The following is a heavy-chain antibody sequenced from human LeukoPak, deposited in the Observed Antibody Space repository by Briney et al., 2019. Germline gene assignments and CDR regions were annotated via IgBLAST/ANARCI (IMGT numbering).Heavy chain of an antibody. CDR3: AKDYPPPYYYDSSGRGVGAFDI. CDR1: GFTFSNYA. Sequence: PGGSLRLSCAASGFTFSNYAMNWVRQAPGKGLEWVSGVRVSDETYYADAVKGRFTISRDNSKNTLYLQMNSLRAEDTAVYYCAKDYPPPYYYDSSGRGVGAFDIWGQGTMVTVSS. V-gene: IGHV3-23*01. CDR2: VRVSDET. D-gene: IGHD3-22*01. J-gene: IGHJ3*02.